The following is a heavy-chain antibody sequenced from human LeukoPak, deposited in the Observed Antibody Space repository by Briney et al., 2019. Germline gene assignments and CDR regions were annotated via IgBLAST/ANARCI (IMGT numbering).Heavy chain of an antibody. CDR3: ARGLGGGWYYFDY. CDR1: GYSFIRYG. V-gene: IGHV1-18*01. D-gene: IGHD6-19*01. Sequence: GASVKVSCKASGYSFIRYGIGWVRQAPGQGLEWMGWITINTGNTNYPQKFQGRVTMTTDTSTDTVYMELTSPRSDDTAVYYCARGLGGGWYYFDYWGQGTLVTVSS. J-gene: IGHJ4*02. CDR2: ITINTGNT.